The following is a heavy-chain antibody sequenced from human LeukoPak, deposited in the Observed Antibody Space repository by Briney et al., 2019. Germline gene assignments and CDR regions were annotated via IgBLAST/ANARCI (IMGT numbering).Heavy chain of an antibody. J-gene: IGHJ3*02. CDR2: ISHDGSDK. CDR3: ARKGVQTTVEAFDI. CDR1: GFTLKIYP. Sequence: GGSLSLSCAASGFTLKIYPMHWLRQAPAKGLEWLSVISHDGSDKNNADSVKGRFIISRDNSKNTIYLQLNSLRPEDTAMYYCARKGVQTTVEAFDIWGLGTMVIVSS. V-gene: IGHV3-30*04. D-gene: IGHD4-17*01.